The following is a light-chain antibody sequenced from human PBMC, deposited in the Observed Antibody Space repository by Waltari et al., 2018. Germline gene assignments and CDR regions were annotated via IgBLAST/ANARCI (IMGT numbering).Light chain of an antibody. CDR3: SSYTTSNTYV. V-gene: IGLV2-14*03. CDR1: SSDVAAYDH. Sequence: QSALTQSASVSGSPGQSITISCTGTSSDVAAYDHVSWYQQHPDKAPKLMIYDVSRRPSGMSSVCFGSKSGNTASLTISGLQAEDEADYYCSSYTTSNTYVFGSGTKVTVL. CDR2: DVS. J-gene: IGLJ1*01.